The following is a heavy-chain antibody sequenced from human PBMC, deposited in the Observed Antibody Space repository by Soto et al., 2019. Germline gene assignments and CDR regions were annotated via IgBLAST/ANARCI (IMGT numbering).Heavy chain of an antibody. Sequence: QVQLVESGGGVVQPGRSLRLSCAASGFTFSSYGMHWVRQAPGKGLEWVALISYDGSKKYYADSVKGRFAISRDNSKNTLYLQVHSLRAEDTAVYYCAKDGRERELEYWGQGTLITVSS. D-gene: IGHD1-26*01. V-gene: IGHV3-30*18. CDR1: GFTFSSYG. CDR3: AKDGRERELEY. CDR2: ISYDGSKK. J-gene: IGHJ4*02.